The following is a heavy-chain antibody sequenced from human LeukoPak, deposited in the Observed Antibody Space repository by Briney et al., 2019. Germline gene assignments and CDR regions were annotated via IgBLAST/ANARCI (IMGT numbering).Heavy chain of an antibody. CDR3: ARGYTTVVTPGY. D-gene: IGHD4-23*01. Sequence: SETLSLTCTVSGGSISSYHWSWIRQPPGKGLEWVGYIYYSGSTNYNPSLKSRVTISVDTSKNQSSLKRSSVTAADTAVYYCARGYTTVVTPGYWGQGTLVTVSS. J-gene: IGHJ4*02. CDR1: GGSISSYH. CDR2: IYYSGST. V-gene: IGHV4-59*01.